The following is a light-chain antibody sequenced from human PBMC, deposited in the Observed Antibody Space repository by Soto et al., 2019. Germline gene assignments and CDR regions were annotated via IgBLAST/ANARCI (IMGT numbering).Light chain of an antibody. CDR3: QQYGSSPRT. Sequence: EIGLTQSPCTLSLSPGERATLSCRASQSVSSSYLAWYQQKPGQAPRLLIYGASSRATGIPDRFSGSGSGTDFTLTISRLEPEDFAVYYCQQYGSSPRTFAQGTKADIK. V-gene: IGKV3-20*01. CDR1: QSVSSSY. CDR2: GAS. J-gene: IGKJ1*01.